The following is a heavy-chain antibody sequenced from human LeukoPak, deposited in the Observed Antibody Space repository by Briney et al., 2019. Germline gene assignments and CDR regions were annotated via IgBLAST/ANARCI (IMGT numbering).Heavy chain of an antibody. Sequence: ASVKVSCKASGYTFTSYGISWVRQAPGQGLEWMGWISAYNGNTNYAQKLQGRVTMTTDTSTSTAYMELRSLRSDDTAVYYCVRLDRFGESGWFDPWGQGTLVTVSS. CDR1: GYTFTSYG. CDR2: ISAYNGNT. V-gene: IGHV1-18*01. CDR3: VRLDRFGESGWFDP. D-gene: IGHD3-10*01. J-gene: IGHJ5*02.